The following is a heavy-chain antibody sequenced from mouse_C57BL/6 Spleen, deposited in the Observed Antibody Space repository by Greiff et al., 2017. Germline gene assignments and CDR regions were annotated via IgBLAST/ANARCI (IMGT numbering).Heavy chain of an antibody. J-gene: IGHJ3*01. Sequence: EVQLQQSGPELVKPGASVKISCKASGYTFTDYYMNWVKQSHGKSLEWIVDINPNNGGTSYNQKFKGKATLTVDKSSSTAYMELRSLTSDDSAVNYCARRGLRRYHWFDYWGQGTLVTVSA. CDR3: ARRGLRRYHWFDY. D-gene: IGHD2-4*01. CDR1: GYTFTDYY. V-gene: IGHV1-26*01. CDR2: INPNNGGT.